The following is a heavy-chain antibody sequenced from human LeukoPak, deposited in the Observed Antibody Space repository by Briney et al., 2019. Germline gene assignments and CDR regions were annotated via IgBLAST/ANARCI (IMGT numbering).Heavy chain of an antibody. D-gene: IGHD2-21*02. V-gene: IGHV3-23*01. CDR3: AREVATGFSCFDY. CDR2: IVGSGDST. J-gene: IGHJ4*02. Sequence: GGSLRLSCAASGFTFSSYAMSWVRQAPGEGPEWVSAIVGSGDSTYYADSVKGRFTISRDNSKNTLYLQMNSLRAEDTAVYYCAREVATGFSCFDYWGQGTLVTVSS. CDR1: GFTFSSYA.